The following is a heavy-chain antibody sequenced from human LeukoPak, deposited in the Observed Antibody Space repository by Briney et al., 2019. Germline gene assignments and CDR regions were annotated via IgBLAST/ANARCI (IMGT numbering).Heavy chain of an antibody. Sequence: HPGGSLRLSCAASGFTFSSYAMSWVRQAPGKGLEWVSAISGSGGSTYYADSVKGRFTISRDNSKNTLYLQMNSLRAEDTAVYYCAKDRFIVGATTLIDYWGQGTLVTVSS. CDR2: ISGSGGST. CDR1: GFTFSSYA. J-gene: IGHJ4*02. D-gene: IGHD1-26*01. V-gene: IGHV3-23*01. CDR3: AKDRFIVGATTLIDY.